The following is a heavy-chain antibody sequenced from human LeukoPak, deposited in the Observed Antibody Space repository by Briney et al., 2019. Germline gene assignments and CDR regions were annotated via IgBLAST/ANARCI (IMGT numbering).Heavy chain of an antibody. J-gene: IGHJ4*02. D-gene: IGHD5-18*01. V-gene: IGHV1-2*02. Sequence: ASVKVSCKASGYTFTDYYLHWVRQAPGQGLEWMGWINPNSGDTDYAQKFQGRVTMTRDTSISTAYMELSRLKYDDTAVYYCARDMDTGPDLFDYWGQGTLVTVSS. CDR2: INPNSGDT. CDR1: GYTFTDYY. CDR3: ARDMDTGPDLFDY.